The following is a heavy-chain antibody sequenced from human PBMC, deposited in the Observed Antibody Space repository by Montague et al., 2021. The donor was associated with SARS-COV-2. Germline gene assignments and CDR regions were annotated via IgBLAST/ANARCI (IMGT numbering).Heavy chain of an antibody. CDR3: ARGLTGRLWFGELLFWFDP. D-gene: IGHD3-10*01. CDR2: VNHSGST. Sequence: SETLSLTCAVYGGSFSGYYWSWIRQPPGKGLEWIGEVNHSGSTNYNPSLKSRVTISVDTSKNQFSLKLSSMTAADTAVYSCARGLTGRLWFGELLFWFDPWGQGTLVTVSS. V-gene: IGHV4-34*01. CDR1: GGSFSGYY. J-gene: IGHJ5*02.